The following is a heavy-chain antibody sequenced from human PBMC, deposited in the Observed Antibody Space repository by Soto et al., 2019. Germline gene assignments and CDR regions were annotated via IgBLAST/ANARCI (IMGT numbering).Heavy chain of an antibody. V-gene: IGHV3-23*01. CDR1: GFTFSSYA. D-gene: IGHD2-15*01. Sequence: QTGGSLRLSCAASGFTFSSYAMSWVRQAPGKGLEWVSAISGSGGSTYYADSVKGRFTISRDNSKNTLYLQMNSLRAEDTAVYYCAKDIVVVVAATFDYWGQGTLVTVSS. CDR3: AKDIVVVVAATFDY. CDR2: ISGSGGST. J-gene: IGHJ4*02.